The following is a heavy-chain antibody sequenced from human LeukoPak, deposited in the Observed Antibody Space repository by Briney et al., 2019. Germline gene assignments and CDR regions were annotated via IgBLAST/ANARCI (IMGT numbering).Heavy chain of an antibody. V-gene: IGHV4-34*01. Sequence: SATLSLTCAVYGGSFSGYYWSWIRQPPGMGLEWIGEINYSGSTNYNPSLKSRVTISVDTSKNQLSLKLSSVTAADTAVYYCARAGLRSCSGGSCYSHYMDVWGKGTTVTVSS. CDR1: GGSFSGYY. CDR3: ARAGLRSCSGGSCYSHYMDV. D-gene: IGHD2-15*01. CDR2: INYSGST. J-gene: IGHJ6*03.